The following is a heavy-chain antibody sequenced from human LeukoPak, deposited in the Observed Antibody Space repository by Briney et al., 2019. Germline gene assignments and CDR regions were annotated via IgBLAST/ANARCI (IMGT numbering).Heavy chain of an antibody. CDR1: GYSFTNSW. D-gene: IGHD3-22*01. V-gene: IGHV5-51*01. CDR2: LYPGDSDT. CDR3: ASAGDTSDYFYFSAFDI. Sequence: GESLTISCQGSGYSFTNSWISWVRQMPGKGLEWTGILYPGDSDTTYSPSFQGHDTISADKSTSTAYLQWSSLKASDTAMYYCASAGDTSDYFYFSAFDIWGQGTMVTVSS. J-gene: IGHJ3*02.